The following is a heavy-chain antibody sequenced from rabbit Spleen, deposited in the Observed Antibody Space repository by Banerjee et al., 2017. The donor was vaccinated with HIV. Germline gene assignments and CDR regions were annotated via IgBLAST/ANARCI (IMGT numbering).Heavy chain of an antibody. V-gene: IGHV1S40*01. Sequence: QSLEESGGDLVKPGASLTLTCTASGFSFSSSYDMCWVRQAPGKGLEWIACIYGGDGISTAYASWAKGRFTVSKTSSTTVTLQMTSLTAADTATYFCASGYSDIYLDLWGPGTLVTVS. CDR2: IYGGDGIST. CDR3: ASGYSDIYLDL. J-gene: IGHJ4*01. CDR1: GFSFSSSYD. D-gene: IGHD1-1*01.